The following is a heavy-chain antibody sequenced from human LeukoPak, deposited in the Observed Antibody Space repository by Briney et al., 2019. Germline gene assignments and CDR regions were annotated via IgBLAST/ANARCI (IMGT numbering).Heavy chain of an antibody. CDR2: ISWNSGSI. CDR3: AKDSSSSWYRDFDY. CDR1: GFTFDDYA. J-gene: IGHJ4*02. D-gene: IGHD6-13*01. Sequence: GRPLRLSCAASGFTFDDYAMHWVRQAPGKGLEWVSGISWNSGSIGYADSVKGRFTISRDNTKNSLYLQMNSLRAEDTALYYCAKDSSSSWYRDFDYWGQGTLVTVSS. V-gene: IGHV3-9*01.